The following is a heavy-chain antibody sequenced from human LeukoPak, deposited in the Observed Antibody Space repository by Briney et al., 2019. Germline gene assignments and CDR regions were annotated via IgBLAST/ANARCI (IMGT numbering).Heavy chain of an antibody. Sequence: PSETLSLTCTVSGGSISSGSYYWSWIRQPAGKGLEWFGRIYTSGSTNYNPSLKSRVTISVDTSKNQFSLKLSSVTAADTAVYYCAREMGYHGYPFDYWGQGTLVTVSS. CDR2: IYTSGST. V-gene: IGHV4-61*02. J-gene: IGHJ4*02. CDR3: AREMGYHGYPFDY. CDR1: GGSISSGSYY. D-gene: IGHD5-18*01.